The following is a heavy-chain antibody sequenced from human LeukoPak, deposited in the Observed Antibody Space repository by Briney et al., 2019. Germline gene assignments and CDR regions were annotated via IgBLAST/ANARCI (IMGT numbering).Heavy chain of an antibody. Sequence: VASVKVSCKASGGTFSSYTISWVRQAPGQGLEWMGRIIPIFGTANYAQKFQGRVTITTDESTSTAYMELSSLRSEDTAVYYCARDQVVRGSNWFDPWGQGTLVTVSS. D-gene: IGHD3-10*01. CDR1: GGTFSSYT. V-gene: IGHV1-69*05. J-gene: IGHJ5*02. CDR2: IIPIFGTA. CDR3: ARDQVVRGSNWFDP.